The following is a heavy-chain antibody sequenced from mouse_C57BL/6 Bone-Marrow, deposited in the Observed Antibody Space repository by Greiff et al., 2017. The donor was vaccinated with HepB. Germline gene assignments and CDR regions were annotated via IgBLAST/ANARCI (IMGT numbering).Heavy chain of an antibody. D-gene: IGHD1-2*01. CDR3: VPTTASPPFAY. Sequence: QVQLQQSGAELARPGASVKLSCKASGYTFTSYGISWVKQRTGQGLEWIGEIYPRSGNTYYNEKFNGKATLTADKSSSTGDMELRSLTSEDSAVSFCVPTTASPPFAYWVQGTLVTVSA. V-gene: IGHV1-81*01. CDR2: IYPRSGNT. J-gene: IGHJ3*01. CDR1: GYTFTSYG.